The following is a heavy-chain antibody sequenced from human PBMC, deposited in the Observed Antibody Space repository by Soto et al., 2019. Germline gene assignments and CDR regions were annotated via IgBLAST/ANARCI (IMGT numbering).Heavy chain of an antibody. V-gene: IGHV3-23*01. J-gene: IGHJ4*02. Sequence: EVQLLESGGALVQPGGSLRLSCAASGFTFSNYAMSWVRQAPGKGLDWISTITYSGGTTHYADSVKGRFTVSRDNSXNSXYLQVNSLRADDTSVYYCARKYSYGSGTYLFYFDYWGQGTLVTVSS. CDR2: ITYSGGTT. CDR1: GFTFSNYA. D-gene: IGHD3-10*01. CDR3: ARKYSYGSGTYLFYFDY.